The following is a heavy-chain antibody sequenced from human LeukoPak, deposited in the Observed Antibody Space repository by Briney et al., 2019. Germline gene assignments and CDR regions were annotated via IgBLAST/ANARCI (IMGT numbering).Heavy chain of an antibody. CDR2: IYYNGVT. V-gene: IGHV4-59*07. D-gene: IGHD5-18*01. CDR3: ARAQRGYSFVLDL. J-gene: IGHJ4*02. CDR1: GDSINYYY. Sequence: SDTLSLTCSVSGDSINYYYWSWIRQPPGKGLEWIGYIYYNGVTNYNPSLKSRLTISVDTSKNQFSLKLNSVTAADTALYYCARAQRGYSFVLDLWGLGTLATVSS.